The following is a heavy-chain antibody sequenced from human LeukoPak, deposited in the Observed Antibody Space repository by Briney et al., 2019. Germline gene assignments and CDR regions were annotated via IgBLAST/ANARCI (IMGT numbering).Heavy chain of an antibody. V-gene: IGHV4-39*07. J-gene: IGHJ4*02. D-gene: IGHD1-26*01. CDR3: ARASYSGSYYYFDF. CDR1: GGSISSSSYY. Sequence: PSETLSLTCTVSGGSISSSSYYWGWIRQPPGKGLEWIGSIYYSGSTYYNPSLKSRVTISVDTSKNQSSLKLSSVTAADTAVYYCARASYSGSYYYFDFWGQGTLVTVSS. CDR2: IYYSGST.